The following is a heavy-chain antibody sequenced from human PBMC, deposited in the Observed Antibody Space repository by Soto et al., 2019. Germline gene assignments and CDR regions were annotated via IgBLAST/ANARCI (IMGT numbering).Heavy chain of an antibody. Sequence: AASVKVSCKASGYTFTSYGISWVRQAPGQGLEWMGWISAYNGNTNYAQKLQGRVTMTTDTSTSTAYMELRSLRSDDTAVYYCARVKNRGYRYAYYYYGMDVWGQGTTGTVSS. D-gene: IGHD3-10*01. J-gene: IGHJ6*02. CDR3: ARVKNRGYRYAYYYYGMDV. CDR2: ISAYNGNT. CDR1: GYTFTSYG. V-gene: IGHV1-18*01.